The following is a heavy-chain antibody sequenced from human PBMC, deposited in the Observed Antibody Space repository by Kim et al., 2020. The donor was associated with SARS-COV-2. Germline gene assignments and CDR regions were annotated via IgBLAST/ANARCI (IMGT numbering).Heavy chain of an antibody. CDR2: ISSSSSYI. D-gene: IGHD3-10*01. Sequence: GGSLRLSCAASGFTFSSYSMNWVRQAPGKGLEWVSSISSSSSYIYYADSVKGRFTISRDNAKNSLYLQMNSLRAEDTAVYYCARVWGVASPSYYYYYGMDVWGHGTTVTVSS. J-gene: IGHJ6*02. V-gene: IGHV3-21*01. CDR1: GFTFSSYS. CDR3: ARVWGVASPSYYYYYGMDV.